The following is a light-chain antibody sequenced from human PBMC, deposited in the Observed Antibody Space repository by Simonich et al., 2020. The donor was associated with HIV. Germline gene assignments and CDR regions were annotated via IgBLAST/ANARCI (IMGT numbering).Light chain of an antibody. Sequence: EIVLTQSPGTLSLSPGERATLSCRASQSVSSSYLAWYQQKPGQAPRLLIYGASSRATGIPDRFSGSGSGTDFTLTISRLEPEDFAVYSCQQYNDWPTFGGGTKVEIK. CDR1: QSVSSSY. J-gene: IGKJ4*01. CDR3: QQYNDWPT. CDR2: GAS. V-gene: IGKV3-20*01.